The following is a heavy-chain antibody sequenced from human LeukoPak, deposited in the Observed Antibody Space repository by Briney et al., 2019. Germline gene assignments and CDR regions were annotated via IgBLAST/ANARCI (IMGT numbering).Heavy chain of an antibody. Sequence: GGSLRLSCAASGFTFRSYGMHGVRQAPGKGLEWVAVIGHDGDNKYYADSVRGRFTISRDNSKSTLFLQMNSLRAEDTAVYYCAKIHYYESSGYLEYWGQGTLVTVSS. CDR3: AKIHYYESSGYLEY. CDR1: GFTFRSYG. D-gene: IGHD3-22*01. V-gene: IGHV3-30*18. CDR2: IGHDGDNK. J-gene: IGHJ4*02.